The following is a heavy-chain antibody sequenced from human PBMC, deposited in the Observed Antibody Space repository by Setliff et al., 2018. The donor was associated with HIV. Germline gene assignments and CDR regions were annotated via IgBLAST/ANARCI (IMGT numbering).Heavy chain of an antibody. CDR1: GGTFSNYG. CDR2: IVPISGTA. D-gene: IGHD2-2*01. Sequence: GASVKVSCKASGGTFSNYGMSWVRQAPGQGLEWMGGIVPISGTANYAQKFQGRVTITTDESTSTAYMELSGLGSEDTAVYYCARDFGGYCSSMSCPGLFDPWGQGTLVTVSS. V-gene: IGHV1-69*05. CDR3: ARDFGGYCSSMSCPGLFDP. J-gene: IGHJ5*02.